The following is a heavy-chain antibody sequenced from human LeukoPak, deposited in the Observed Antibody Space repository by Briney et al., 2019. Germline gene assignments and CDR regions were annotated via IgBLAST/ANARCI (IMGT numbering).Heavy chain of an antibody. CDR1: GCSINTNGYY. CDR2: IYYSGST. D-gene: IGHD3-22*01. J-gene: IGHJ6*03. Sequence: SQTLSLTCTVSGCSINTNGYYWGWIRQHPGKGLEWIGYIYYSGSTYYNPSLKSRVTISVDTSKNQFSLKLRSVTAADTAVYYCARNSSDYGGCFFYYYMDVWGKGTTVTVSS. CDR3: ARNSSDYGGCFFYYYMDV. V-gene: IGHV4-31*03.